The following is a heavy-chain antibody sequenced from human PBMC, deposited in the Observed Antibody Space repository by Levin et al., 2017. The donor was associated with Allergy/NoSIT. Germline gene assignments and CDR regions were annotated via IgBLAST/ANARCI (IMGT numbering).Heavy chain of an antibody. CDR2: IDWDDDK. Sequence: SGPTLVKPTQTLTLTCTFSGFSLSTSGMCVSWIRQPPGKALEWLARIDWDDDKYYSTSLKTRLTISKDTSKNQVVLTMTNMDPVDTATYYCARMYSSSWYVDFDYWGQGTLVTVSS. D-gene: IGHD6-13*01. J-gene: IGHJ4*02. V-gene: IGHV2-70*11. CDR3: ARMYSSSWYVDFDY. CDR1: GFSLSTSGMC.